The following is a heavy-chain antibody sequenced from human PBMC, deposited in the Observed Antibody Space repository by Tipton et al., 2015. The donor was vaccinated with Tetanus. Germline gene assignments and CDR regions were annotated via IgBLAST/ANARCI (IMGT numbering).Heavy chain of an antibody. Sequence: TLSLTCTVSGVSISGYYWSWIRQPPGKGLEWIGYVYYTGSTNHNPSLKSRVTISMDRSKNQISLQLTSVTAADTAVYFCAGVTAQRTELYFDHWGQGTLVTVSS. CDR2: VYYTGST. D-gene: IGHD6-13*01. CDR3: AGVTAQRTELYFDH. V-gene: IGHV4-59*01. CDR1: GVSISGYY. J-gene: IGHJ4*02.